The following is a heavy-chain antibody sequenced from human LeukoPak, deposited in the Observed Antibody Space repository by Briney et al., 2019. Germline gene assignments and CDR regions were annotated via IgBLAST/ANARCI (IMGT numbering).Heavy chain of an antibody. J-gene: IGHJ2*01. CDR3: ARDDGLWFGEGTGFDL. CDR2: IYYSGST. Sequence: PSETLSLTCTVSGGFISSYYWSWIRQPPGKGLEWIGYIYYSGSTNYNPSLKSRVTISVDTSKNQFSLKLTSVTAADTAVYYCARDDGLWFGEGTGFDLWGRGTLVTVSS. D-gene: IGHD3-10*01. V-gene: IGHV4-59*01. CDR1: GGFISSYY.